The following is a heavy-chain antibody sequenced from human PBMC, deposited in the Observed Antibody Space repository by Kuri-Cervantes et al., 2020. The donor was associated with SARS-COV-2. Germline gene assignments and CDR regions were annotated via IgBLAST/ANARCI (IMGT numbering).Heavy chain of an antibody. J-gene: IGHJ4*02. V-gene: IGHV4-61*02. CDR3: ARGRGYNDSSGYSFDS. CDR2: IYSSGNT. D-gene: IGHD3-22*01. CDR1: GGSISAETYY. Sequence: SCTVSGGSISAETYYWSWVRQPAGKGLEWIGRIYSSGNTNYNPSLKSRVTISEDTSRNQFSLKLTSVTAADPAVYFCARGRGYNDSSGYSFDSWGQGTLVTVSS.